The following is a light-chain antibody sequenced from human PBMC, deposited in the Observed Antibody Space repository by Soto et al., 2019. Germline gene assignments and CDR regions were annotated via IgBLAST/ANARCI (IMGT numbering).Light chain of an antibody. CDR2: GAS. V-gene: IGKV1-39*01. CDR1: QGITSY. J-gene: IGKJ1*01. CDR3: QQSYITLKT. Sequence: IHLTQSPSSLSASVGDSVTITCRDSQGITSYLAWYQQKPGKAPNLLIYGASTLQSGVPSRFSGSGSGTDFTLTISSLQPEDFATYYCQQSYITLKTFGQGTKVDI.